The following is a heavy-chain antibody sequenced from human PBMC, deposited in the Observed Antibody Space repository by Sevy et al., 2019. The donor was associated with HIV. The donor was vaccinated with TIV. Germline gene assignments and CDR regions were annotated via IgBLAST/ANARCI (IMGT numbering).Heavy chain of an antibody. CDR3: AKDRWDTTSPSRALDF. CDR2: LRSGDDTI. CDR1: GFTLSNFN. D-gene: IGHD1-26*01. V-gene: IGHV3-48*02. Sequence: GGSLRLSCAASGFTLSNFNMNWVRQAPGKGLEWISYLRSGDDTIYYAQSLKGRFTFSRDNAKNSLYLQMDSLTDEDTAVYYCAKDRWDTTSPSRALDFWGQGTLVTVSS. J-gene: IGHJ4*02.